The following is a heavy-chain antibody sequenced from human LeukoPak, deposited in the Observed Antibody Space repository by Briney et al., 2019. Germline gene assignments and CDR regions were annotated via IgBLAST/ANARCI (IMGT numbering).Heavy chain of an antibody. Sequence: SETLSLTCTVSGYSISSGYFWGWIRQPPGKGLEWIGYIYYSGSTNYNPSLKSRVTISVDTSKNQFSLKLSSVTAADTAVYYSARLYCSGGSCYSVYYNWFDPWGQGTLVTVSS. D-gene: IGHD2-15*01. CDR3: ARLYCSGGSCYSVYYNWFDP. CDR1: GYSISSGYF. V-gene: IGHV4-38-2*02. J-gene: IGHJ5*02. CDR2: IYYSGST.